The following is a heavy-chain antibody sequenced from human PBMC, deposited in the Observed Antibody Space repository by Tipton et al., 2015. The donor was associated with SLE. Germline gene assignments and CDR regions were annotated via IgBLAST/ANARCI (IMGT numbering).Heavy chain of an antibody. D-gene: IGHD6-19*01. CDR1: GGSISSGDYF. J-gene: IGHJ4*02. V-gene: IGHV4-31*03. Sequence: TLSLTCTVSGGSISSGDYFWSWIRQHPGKGPEWIGYIYKSGSTYYNPSLKSRVTISVDTSKNQFSLKLSSVTAADTAVYYCAISSGWSVDYWGQGTLVTVSS. CDR3: AISSGWSVDY. CDR2: IYKSGST.